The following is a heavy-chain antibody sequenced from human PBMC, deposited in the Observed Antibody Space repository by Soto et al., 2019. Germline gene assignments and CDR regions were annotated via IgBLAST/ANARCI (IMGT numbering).Heavy chain of an antibody. CDR2: INAGNGNT. D-gene: IGHD3-22*01. CDR3: ARAECYYSFDY. V-gene: IGHV1-3*01. J-gene: IGHJ4*02. Sequence: QVQLVQSGAEVKKPGASVKVSCKASGYTFTSYAMHWVRQAPGQRLEWMGWINAGNGNTKYSQKIQGRVTMTRDTAASTAYMELSSLRSEDTAVYSCARAECYYSFDYWGQGTLVTVSS. CDR1: GYTFTSYA.